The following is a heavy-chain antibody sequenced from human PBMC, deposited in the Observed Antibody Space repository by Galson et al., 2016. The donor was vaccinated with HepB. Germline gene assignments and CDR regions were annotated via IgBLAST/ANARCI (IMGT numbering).Heavy chain of an antibody. CDR3: ARTGSMTTVTANEYFFDY. CDR1: AGSISSGGYY. V-gene: IGHV4-31*03. J-gene: IGHJ4*02. CDR2: IHYSGRT. D-gene: IGHD4-17*01. Sequence: TLSLTCTVSAGSISSGGYYWSWIRHHPGKGLEWIGYIHYSGRTYYNPSLKSRGTISVDTSKNQFSLKLNFVTAVDTAVYYCARTGSMTTVTANEYFFDYWGQGTLVTVSS.